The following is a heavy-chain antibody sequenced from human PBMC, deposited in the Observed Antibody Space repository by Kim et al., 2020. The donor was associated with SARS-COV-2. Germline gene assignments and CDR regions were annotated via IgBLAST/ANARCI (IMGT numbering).Heavy chain of an antibody. CDR3: AKHIGYDY. J-gene: IGHJ4*02. D-gene: IGHD2-21*01. CDR2: IRTNVGST. CDR1: GFPFSNFA. V-gene: IGHV3-23*01. Sequence: GGSLRLSCAASGFPFSNFAMSWVRQAPGKGLEWVSTIRTNVGSTFYADSVKGRFTISRDNSKNTLHLQMDSLRADDTAVYYCAKHIGYDYWGQGTLVTVSS.